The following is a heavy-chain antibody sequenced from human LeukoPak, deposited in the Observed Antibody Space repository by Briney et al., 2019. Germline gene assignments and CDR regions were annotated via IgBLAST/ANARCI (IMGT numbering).Heavy chain of an antibody. Sequence: PSETLSLTCAVYGGSFSGYYWSWIRQPPGKGLEWIGEINHSGSTNYNPSLKSRVTISVDTSRNQFSLKLSSVTAADTAVYYCARGRDWSSTSCRLNWFGPWGQGTLVTVSS. V-gene: IGHV4-34*01. CDR2: INHSGST. CDR3: ARGRDWSSTSCRLNWFGP. CDR1: GGSFSGYY. J-gene: IGHJ5*02. D-gene: IGHD2-2*01.